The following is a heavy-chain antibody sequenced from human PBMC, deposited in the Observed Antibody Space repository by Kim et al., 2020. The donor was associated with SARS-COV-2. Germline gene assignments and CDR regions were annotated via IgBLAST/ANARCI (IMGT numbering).Heavy chain of an antibody. J-gene: IGHJ1*01. CDR2: INPKSGGT. CDR3: ASVVTGESYAHALAC. V-gene: IGHV1-2*02. Sequence: ASVKVSCKASGYSFSGFYMHWVRQAPGQGLEWMGWINPKSGGTNYAQKYQGRVTMTKDTTISTANMVLSRVSSDDTAVYFSASVVTGESYAHALACCGQG. D-gene: IGHD2-21*02. CDR1: GYSFSGFY.